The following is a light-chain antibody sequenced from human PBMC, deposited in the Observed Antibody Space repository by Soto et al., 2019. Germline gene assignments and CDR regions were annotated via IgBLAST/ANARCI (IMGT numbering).Light chain of an antibody. CDR1: QSISNH. V-gene: IGKV1-39*01. CDR3: QQSYGTPWT. CDR2: AAS. Sequence: DLQMTQSPSTLSASVGDRVTITCRASQSISNHLNWYQQKPGKGPNLLIYAASSLQRGVPSRFSGSGSGRDFVPTISSLQPEDSATYYCQQSYGTPWTFGQGTTVDIK. J-gene: IGKJ1*01.